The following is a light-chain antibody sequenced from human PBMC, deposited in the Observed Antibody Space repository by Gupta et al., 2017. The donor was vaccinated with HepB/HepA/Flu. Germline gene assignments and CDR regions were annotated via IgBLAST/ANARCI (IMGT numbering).Light chain of an antibody. Sequence: IVLTQSPVTLSLSPGERATLSCRASQSVSSSYLAWHQQKPGQAPRLLIYGASSRATGIPDRFSGSGSGTDFTLTISRLEPEDFAVYYCQQYGSSPLTFGGGTKVEIK. CDR1: QSVSSSY. J-gene: IGKJ4*01. CDR3: QQYGSSPLT. V-gene: IGKV3-20*01. CDR2: GAS.